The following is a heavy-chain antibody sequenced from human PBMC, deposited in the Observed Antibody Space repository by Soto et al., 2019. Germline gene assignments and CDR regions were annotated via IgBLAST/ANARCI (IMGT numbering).Heavy chain of an antibody. D-gene: IGHD4-17*01. CDR1: GFTFSSYA. J-gene: IGHJ4*02. CDR2: ISGSGGST. Sequence: HPWGSLRLSCAASGFTFSSYAMSWVRQAPGKGLEWVSAISGSGGSTYYADSVKGRFTISRDNSKNTLYLQMNSLRAEDTAVYYCAKDDYGDYPSHFDYWGQGTLVTVSS. V-gene: IGHV3-23*01. CDR3: AKDDYGDYPSHFDY.